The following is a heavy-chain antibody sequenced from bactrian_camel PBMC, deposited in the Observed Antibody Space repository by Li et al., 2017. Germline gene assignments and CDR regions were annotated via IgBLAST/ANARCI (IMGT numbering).Heavy chain of an antibody. D-gene: IGHD5*01. J-gene: IGHJ4*01. V-gene: IGHV3-3*01. CDR2: IYTRPGIT. Sequence: HVQLVESGGGSVQAGGSLNLSCVVSQWPYTSACVGWFRQSPGKEREKVAHIYTRPGITQYTDSVKGRFTISHDAAKSTTYLQMTSLKPEDTAMYFRAASPGLGCPGSGLPSLLSLFNYWGQGTQVTVS. CDR1: QWPYTSAC. CDR3: AASPGLGCPGSGLPSLLSLFNY.